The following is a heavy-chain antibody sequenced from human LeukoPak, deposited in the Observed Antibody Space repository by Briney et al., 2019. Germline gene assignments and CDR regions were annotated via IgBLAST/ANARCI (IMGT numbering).Heavy chain of an antibody. D-gene: IGHD4-17*01. V-gene: IGHV1-18*01. J-gene: IGHJ5*02. Sequence: GASVKVSCKASGYTLTSYGISWVRQAPGQGLEWMGWISAYNGNTNYAQKLQGRVTMTTDTSTSTAYMELRSLRSDDTAVYYCARALRGDYAAFWFDPWGQGTLVTVSS. CDR1: GYTLTSYG. CDR3: ARALRGDYAAFWFDP. CDR2: ISAYNGNT.